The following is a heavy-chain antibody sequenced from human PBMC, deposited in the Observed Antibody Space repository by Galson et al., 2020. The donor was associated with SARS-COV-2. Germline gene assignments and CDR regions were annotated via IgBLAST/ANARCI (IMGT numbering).Heavy chain of an antibody. J-gene: IGHJ4*02. CDR2: LYYSVTT. CDR1: GTAIYTSSYS. Sequence: SEPLSPTFTVPGTAIYTSSYSWGSSRQPQAWGLEWIGILYYSVTTYYNPSLKSRATIPINTSKNQFSLKLASVTAADTAVYYCASLHCFYDSSGYYHSILGNYWGRGSLVTVSS. V-gene: IGHV4-39*01. D-gene: IGHD3-22*01. CDR3: ASLHCFYDSSGYYHSILGNY.